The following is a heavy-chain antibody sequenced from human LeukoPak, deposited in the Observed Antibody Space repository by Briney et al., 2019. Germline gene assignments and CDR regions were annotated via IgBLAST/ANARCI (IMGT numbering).Heavy chain of an antibody. CDR1: GYTFTSYG. V-gene: IGHV1-18*01. CDR2: ISAYNGNT. J-gene: IGHJ4*02. Sequence: ASVKVSCKASGYTFTSYGISWVRQAPGQGLEWMGWISAYNGNTNYAQKLQGKVTMTTDTSTSTAYMELRSLRSGDTAVYYCARNKWNDGLSVDFDYWGQGTLVTVSS. D-gene: IGHD1-1*01. CDR3: ARNKWNDGLSVDFDY.